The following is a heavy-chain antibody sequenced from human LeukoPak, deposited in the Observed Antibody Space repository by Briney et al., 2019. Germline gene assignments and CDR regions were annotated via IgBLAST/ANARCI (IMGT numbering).Heavy chain of an antibody. D-gene: IGHD4-11*01. CDR3: ARVGYTVPDY. V-gene: IGHV3-48*01. Sequence: GGSLRLSCAASGFTFSSYSMNWVRQAPGKGPEWVSYISSSSSTIYYADSVKGRFTISRDNAKNSLYLQMNSLRAEDTAVYYCARVGYTVPDYWGQGTLVTVSS. J-gene: IGHJ4*02. CDR2: ISSSSSTI. CDR1: GFTFSSYS.